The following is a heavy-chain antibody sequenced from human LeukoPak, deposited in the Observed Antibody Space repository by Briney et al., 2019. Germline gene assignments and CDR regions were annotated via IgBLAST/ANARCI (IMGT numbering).Heavy chain of an antibody. D-gene: IGHD6-13*01. Sequence: SETLSLTCTVSGGSISSYYWGWIRQPPGKGLEWIGYIYYSGSTNYNPSLKSRVTISVDTSKNQFSLKLSSVTAADTAVYYCARDHSSSWYRWFDPWGQGTLVTVSS. CDR2: IYYSGST. CDR3: ARDHSSSWYRWFDP. J-gene: IGHJ5*02. V-gene: IGHV4-59*01. CDR1: GGSISSYY.